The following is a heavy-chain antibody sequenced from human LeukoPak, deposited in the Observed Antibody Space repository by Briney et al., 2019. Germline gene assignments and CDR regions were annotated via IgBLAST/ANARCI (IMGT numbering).Heavy chain of an antibody. CDR3: ATVDTAMATLDY. V-gene: IGHV4-31*03. Sequence: PSETLSLTCTVSGGSISSGGYYWSWIRQHPGKGLEGIGYIYYSGSTYDNPSLKSRVTISVDTSTSQFSLKLSSVTAADTAVYYCATVDTAMATLDYWGQGTLVTVS. J-gene: IGHJ4*02. CDR2: IYYSGST. CDR1: GGSISSGGYY. D-gene: IGHD5-18*01.